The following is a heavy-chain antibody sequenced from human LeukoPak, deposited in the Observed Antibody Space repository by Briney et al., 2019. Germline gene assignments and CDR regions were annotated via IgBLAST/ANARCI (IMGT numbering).Heavy chain of an antibody. J-gene: IGHJ3*02. CDR1: GFTFSSYS. CDR3: ARALLLWFGEPRSGAFDI. CDR2: ISSSSSYI. Sequence: SGGSLRLSCAASGFTFSSYSMNWVRQAPGKGLEWVSSISSSSSYIYYADSVKGRFTISRDSAKNSLYLQMNSLRAEDTAVYYCARALLLWFGEPRSGAFDIWGQGTMVTVSS. V-gene: IGHV3-21*01. D-gene: IGHD3-10*01.